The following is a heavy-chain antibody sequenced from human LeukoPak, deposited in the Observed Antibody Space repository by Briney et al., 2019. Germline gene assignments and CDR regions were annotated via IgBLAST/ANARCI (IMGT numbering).Heavy chain of an antibody. D-gene: IGHD5-12*01. Sequence: ASVKVSCKASGYTFTGYYMHWVRQAPGQGLEWMGWINPNSGGTNYAQKFQGRVTMTRDTSISTAYMELSRLRSDDTAVYYCARAASDGGHVGLYYFDYWGQGTLVTVSS. CDR1: GYTFTGYY. J-gene: IGHJ4*02. CDR2: INPNSGGT. V-gene: IGHV1-2*02. CDR3: ARAASDGGHVGLYYFDY.